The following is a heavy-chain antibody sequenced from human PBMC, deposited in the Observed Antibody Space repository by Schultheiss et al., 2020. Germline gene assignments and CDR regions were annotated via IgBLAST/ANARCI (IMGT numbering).Heavy chain of an antibody. CDR1: GFTFSDYY. CDR2: IRSKANSYAT. D-gene: IGHD3-10*01. J-gene: IGHJ4*02. V-gene: IGHV3-72*01. CDR3: ARDLRYYGSGSRDY. Sequence: GGSLRLSCAASGFTFSDYYMNWIRQAPGRGLEWVGRIRSKANSYATAYAASVKGRFTISRDDSKNTLYLQMNSLKTEDTAVYYCARDLRYYGSGSRDYWGQGTLVTVSS.